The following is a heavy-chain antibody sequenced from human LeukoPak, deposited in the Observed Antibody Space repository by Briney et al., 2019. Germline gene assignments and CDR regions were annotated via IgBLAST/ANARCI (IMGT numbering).Heavy chain of an antibody. CDR2: FDPEDGET. V-gene: IGHV1-24*01. CDR3: ATVTGTTFDFDY. D-gene: IGHD1-7*01. J-gene: IGHJ4*02. Sequence: ASVKVSCKVSGYTLTELSMHWVREAPGKGLEWMGGFDPEDGETIYAQKFQGRVTMTEDTSTDTAYMELSSLRSEDTAVYYCATVTGTTFDFDYWRQGTLVTDSS. CDR1: GYTLTELS.